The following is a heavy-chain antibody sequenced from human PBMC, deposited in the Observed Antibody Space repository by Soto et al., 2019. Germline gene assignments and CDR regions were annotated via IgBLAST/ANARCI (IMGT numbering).Heavy chain of an antibody. D-gene: IGHD3-10*01. V-gene: IGHV1-69*04. CDR2: IIPILGIA. Sequence: SVKVSCKASGGTFSSYTISWVRQAPGQGLEWMGRIIPILGIANYAQKFQGRVTITADKSTSTAYMELRSLGSDDTAVYYCARDFGLLWFGESHYWGQGTRVTVSS. CDR3: ARDFGLLWFGESHY. CDR1: GGTFSSYT. J-gene: IGHJ4*02.